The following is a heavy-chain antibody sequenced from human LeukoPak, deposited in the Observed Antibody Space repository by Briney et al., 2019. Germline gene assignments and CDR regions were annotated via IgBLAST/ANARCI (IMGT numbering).Heavy chain of an antibody. V-gene: IGHV3-7*01. D-gene: IGHD3-22*01. Sequence: GGSLRLSCAASGFTFSSNWMSWVRQAPGKGLEWVANIKQDGSEKYYVDSVKGRFTISRDNAKNSLFLQMNSLRAEGTAVYYCVRVTRDSSGYRYFDYWGQGTLVTVSS. J-gene: IGHJ4*02. CDR3: VRVTRDSSGYRYFDY. CDR2: IKQDGSEK. CDR1: GFTFSSNW.